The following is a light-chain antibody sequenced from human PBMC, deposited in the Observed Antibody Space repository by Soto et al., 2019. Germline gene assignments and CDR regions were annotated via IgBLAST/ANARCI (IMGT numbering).Light chain of an antibody. Sequence: EQVMTLYPDTIAVSAVKRVPLSCLASQSVSNNLAWYQQKPGQAPRLLIYGSSTRATGIPARFSGSGSGTEFTLTISSLQSEDFAHYYCQHYHNWPPPSTVGQGTQLEIK. CDR2: GSS. J-gene: IGKJ5*01. V-gene: IGKV3D-15*01. CDR1: QSVSNN. CDR3: QHYHNWPPPST.